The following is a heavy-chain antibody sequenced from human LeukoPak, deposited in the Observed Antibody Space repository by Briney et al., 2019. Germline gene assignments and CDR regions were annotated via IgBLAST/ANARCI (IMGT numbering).Heavy chain of an antibody. D-gene: IGHD3-10*01. J-gene: IGHJ4*02. Sequence: SETLSLTCTVSGASISSYYWSWVRQPPGKGLEWIGYIYYSGSTNFNPSLKRRVTISVDTSKNQVSLKLTSVTAADTAVYYCARTRTYASGTMCYPDYWGQGTLVTVSS. CDR2: IYYSGST. CDR1: GASISSYY. CDR3: ARTRTYASGTMCYPDY. V-gene: IGHV4-59*01.